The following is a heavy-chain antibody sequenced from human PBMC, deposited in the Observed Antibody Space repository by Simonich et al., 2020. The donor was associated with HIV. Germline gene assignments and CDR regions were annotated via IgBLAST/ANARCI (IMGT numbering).Heavy chain of an antibody. CDR2: ISWNSGSI. Sequence: EVQLVESGGGLVQPGRSLRLSCAASGFTFDDYAMHWVRQTPGKGLGLFSGISWNSGSIGYADSVKGRFTISRDNAKNSLYLQMNSLRAEDMALYYCAKDRYSSSSGSFDYWGQGTLVTVSS. V-gene: IGHV3-9*03. CDR1: GFTFDDYA. CDR3: AKDRYSSSSGSFDY. J-gene: IGHJ4*02. D-gene: IGHD6-6*01.